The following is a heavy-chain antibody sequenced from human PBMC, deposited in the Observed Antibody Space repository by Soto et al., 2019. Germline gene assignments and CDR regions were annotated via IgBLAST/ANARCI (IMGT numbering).Heavy chain of an antibody. CDR3: ARRIAVALNSLYYYYGMDV. D-gene: IGHD6-19*01. CDR2: INPNSGGT. J-gene: IGHJ6*02. Sequence: ASVKVSCKASGYTFTGYYMHWVRQAPGRGLEWMGWINPNSGGTNYAQKFQGRVTMTRDTSISTAYMELSRLRSDDTAVYYCARRIAVALNSLYYYYGMDVWGQGTTVTVSS. V-gene: IGHV1-2*02. CDR1: GYTFTGYY.